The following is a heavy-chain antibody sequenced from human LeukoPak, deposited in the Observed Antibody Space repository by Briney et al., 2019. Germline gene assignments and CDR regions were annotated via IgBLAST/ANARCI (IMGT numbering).Heavy chain of an antibody. CDR3: ARDEAVRGVRPYGMDV. CDR2: ITSSSSYI. CDR1: GFTFSTYS. D-gene: IGHD3-10*01. Sequence: GGSLRLSCAASGFTFSTYSMNWVRQAPGKGLEWVSYITSSSSYIYYADSVKGRFTISRDNAKNSLYLQMNSLRAEDTAVYYCARDEAVRGVRPYGMDVWGQGTTVTVSS. V-gene: IGHV3-21*01. J-gene: IGHJ6*02.